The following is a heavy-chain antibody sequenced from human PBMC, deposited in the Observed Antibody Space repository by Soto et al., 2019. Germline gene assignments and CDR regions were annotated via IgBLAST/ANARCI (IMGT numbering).Heavy chain of an antibody. Sequence: AGGSLRLSCAASGFTFDDYAMHWVRQAPGKGLEWVSGISWNSGSIGYADSVKGRFTISRDNAKNSLYLQMNSLRAEDTALYYCAKDISRARWFGELLPTYYYYYGMDVWGQGTTVTVSS. CDR1: GFTFDDYA. CDR2: ISWNSGSI. D-gene: IGHD3-10*01. CDR3: AKDISRARWFGELLPTYYYYYGMDV. V-gene: IGHV3-9*01. J-gene: IGHJ6*02.